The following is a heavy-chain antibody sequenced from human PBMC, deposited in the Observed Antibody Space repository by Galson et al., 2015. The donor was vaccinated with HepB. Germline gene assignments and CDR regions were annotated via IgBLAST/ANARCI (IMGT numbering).Heavy chain of an antibody. CDR2: IIPMFGTP. V-gene: IGHV1-69*13. CDR3: ARTVGVSAAGTRKNFDY. Sequence: SVKVSCKASGGTFSNYGFSWVRQAPGQGLEWMGGIIPMFGTPSYAQKFQDRVTITADESSRTAYMDLSRLRFEDTAIYYCARTVGVSAAGTRKNFDYWGQGTLVTVSS. CDR1: GGTFSNYG. D-gene: IGHD6-13*01. J-gene: IGHJ4*02.